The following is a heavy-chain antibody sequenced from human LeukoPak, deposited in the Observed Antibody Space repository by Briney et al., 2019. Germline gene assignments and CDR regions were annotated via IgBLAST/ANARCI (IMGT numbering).Heavy chain of an antibody. Sequence: GGSLRISCAASGFNVSTKYVNWVRQAPGKGLEWVSVIYSGGTTYYADSVKGRFTISRDNSKNTLYLQMNSLRAEDAAVYYCARSRGFDYWGQGTLVTVSS. CDR1: GFNVSTKY. J-gene: IGHJ4*02. V-gene: IGHV3-66*01. CDR2: IYSGGTT. CDR3: ARSRGFDY.